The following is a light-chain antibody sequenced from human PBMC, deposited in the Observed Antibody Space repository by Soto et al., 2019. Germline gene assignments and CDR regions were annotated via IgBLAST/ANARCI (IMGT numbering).Light chain of an antibody. CDR3: KQYGRSPYT. CDR2: GAS. Sequence: EIVLTQSPGTLSLSPGERATLSCRASQSVSSSYLAWYQQKPGQAPRLLIYGASSRATGIPDRFSGSGSGTDFTLTISRLEPEDFAVYHCKQYGRSPYTFGQGTKLEIK. V-gene: IGKV3-20*01. CDR1: QSVSSSY. J-gene: IGKJ2*01.